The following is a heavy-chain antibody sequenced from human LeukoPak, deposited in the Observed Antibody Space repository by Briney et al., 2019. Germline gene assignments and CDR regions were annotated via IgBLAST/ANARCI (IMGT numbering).Heavy chain of an antibody. V-gene: IGHV5-51*01. J-gene: IGHJ4*02. CDR1: GYSFTNYW. CDR3: AGPGGYCTGGSCYLGY. D-gene: IGHD2-15*01. CDR2: IYPRDSDT. Sequence: GESLKISCKGSGYSFTNYWIGWVRQMPGKGLECMGIIYPRDSDTRYSPSFHGQVTISADKSISTAYLQWSRLKASDTAMYYCAGPGGYCTGGSCYLGYWGQGTLVTVSS.